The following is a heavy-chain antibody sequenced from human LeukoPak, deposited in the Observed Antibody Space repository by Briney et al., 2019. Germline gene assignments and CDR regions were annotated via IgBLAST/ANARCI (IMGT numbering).Heavy chain of an antibody. CDR2: IYHDGST. CDR3: ARVTMVRGVLTNHGYAFDI. J-gene: IGHJ3*02. D-gene: IGHD3-10*01. CDR1: GYSISSGYY. V-gene: IGHV4-38-2*02. Sequence: SETLSLTCSVSGYSISSGYYWGWIRQPPGKGLEWIGNIYHDGSTYYNPSLKSRVTISVDTSKNQFSLKLSSVTAADTAVYYCARVTMVRGVLTNHGYAFDIWGQGTMVTVSS.